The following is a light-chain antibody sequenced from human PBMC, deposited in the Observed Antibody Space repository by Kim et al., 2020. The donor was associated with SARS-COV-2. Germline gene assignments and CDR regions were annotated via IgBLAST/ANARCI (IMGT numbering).Light chain of an antibody. J-gene: IGKJ2*01. Sequence: LSPEERATLSCRASKSISSSYLAWYQQKPGEAPRLIIYGASNRATGVPTRFSGSGSGTDFTLTISRLEPEDFAVYYCQQYSASPYTFGQGTKLEI. CDR2: GAS. CDR1: KSISSSY. V-gene: IGKV3-20*01. CDR3: QQYSASPYT.